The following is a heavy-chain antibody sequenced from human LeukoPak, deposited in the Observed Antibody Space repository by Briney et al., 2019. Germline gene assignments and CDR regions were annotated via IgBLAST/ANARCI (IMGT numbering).Heavy chain of an antibody. CDR3: ARAVGLERPNWFDP. J-gene: IGHJ5*02. Sequence: SETLSLTCTVSGDSISSSSYYWGWIRQPPGKGLEWIGSIYYSGRTYYNPSLKSRVTISVDTSKNQFSLKLRSVTAADTAVYYCARAVGLERPNWFDPWGQGTLVTVSS. V-gene: IGHV4-39*07. CDR1: GDSISSSSYY. CDR2: IYYSGRT. D-gene: IGHD1-1*01.